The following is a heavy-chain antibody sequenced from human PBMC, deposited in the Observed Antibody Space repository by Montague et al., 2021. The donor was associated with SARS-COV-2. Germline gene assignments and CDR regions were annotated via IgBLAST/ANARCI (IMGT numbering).Heavy chain of an antibody. J-gene: IGHJ5*02. V-gene: IGHV4-31*03. CDR2: IYYSGST. CDR1: GGSISSGGYY. D-gene: IGHD2-2*01. Sequence: TLSLTCTVSGGSISSGGYYWSWIRQHPGKGLEWIGYIYYSGSTYYNPSLKSRVTISVDTSKNQFSLKLSSVTAADTAVYYCARNPRPAAMWGWFDPWGQGTLAIVSS. CDR3: ARNPRPAAMWGWFDP.